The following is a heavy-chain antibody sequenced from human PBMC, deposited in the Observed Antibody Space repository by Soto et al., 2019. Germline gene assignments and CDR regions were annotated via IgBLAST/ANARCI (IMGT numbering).Heavy chain of an antibody. J-gene: IGHJ5*02. CDR3: AIAGGTTVSQNSFYR. D-gene: IGHD4-4*01. CDR1: VGTISSSNC. Sequence: PSETLSLTCAVSVGTISSSNCWIWGRHPPGKGLDGIWEICHSGGTNDNPSLKSRVTISVDKSKKQFYLKLSSVTAAHTAVYYCAIAGGTTVSQNSFYRCGKGTTVTGSS. V-gene: IGHV4-4*02. CDR2: ICHSGGT.